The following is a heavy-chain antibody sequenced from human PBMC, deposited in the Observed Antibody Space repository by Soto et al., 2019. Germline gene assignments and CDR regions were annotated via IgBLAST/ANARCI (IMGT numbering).Heavy chain of an antibody. J-gene: IGHJ5*02. CDR1: GGSISSSSYY. V-gene: IGHV4-39*01. D-gene: IGHD3-10*01. CDR3: ARHWVVRGVINWFDP. CDR2: IYYSGST. Sequence: SETLSLTCTVSGGSISSSSYYWGWIRQPPGKGLEWIGSIYYSGSTYYNPSLKSRVTISVDTSKCQFSLKLSSVTAADTAVYYCARHWVVRGVINWFDPWGQGTLVTVSS.